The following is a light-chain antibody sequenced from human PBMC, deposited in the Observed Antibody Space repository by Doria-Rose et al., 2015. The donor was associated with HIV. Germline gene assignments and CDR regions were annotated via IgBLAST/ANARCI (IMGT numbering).Light chain of an antibody. V-gene: IGKV3-20*01. J-gene: IGKJ1*01. CDR2: DGS. CDR3: HQYGTSWT. Sequence: TQSPGTLSLSPGERATLSCRVSQSFSSTYLAGYQQKPGQAPSLLTYDGSTRATGIPDRFSASGSGTDFTLTINRLEPEDFALYYCHQYGTSWTFGQGTKVEI. CDR1: QSFSSTY.